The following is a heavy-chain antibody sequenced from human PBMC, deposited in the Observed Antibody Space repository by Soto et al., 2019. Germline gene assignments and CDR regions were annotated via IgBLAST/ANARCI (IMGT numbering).Heavy chain of an antibody. V-gene: IGHV1-8*01. J-gene: IGHJ5*02. D-gene: IGHD3-9*01. Sequence: ASVKVSCKASGYTFTSYDINWVRQATGQGLEWMGWMNPNSGNTGYAQKFQGRVTMTRNTSISTAYVELSSLRSEDTAVYYCARGFFDWLTTKNWFDPWGQGTLVTVSS. CDR2: MNPNSGNT. CDR1: GYTFTSYD. CDR3: ARGFFDWLTTKNWFDP.